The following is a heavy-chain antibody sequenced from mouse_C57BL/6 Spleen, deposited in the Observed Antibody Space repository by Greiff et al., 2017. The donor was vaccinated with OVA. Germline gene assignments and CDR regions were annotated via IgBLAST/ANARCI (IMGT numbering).Heavy chain of an antibody. J-gene: IGHJ2*01. Sequence: VQLQQSGAELVKPGASVKMSCKASGYTFTSYWITWVKQRPGQGLEWIGDIYPGSGSTNYNEKFKSKATLTVDTSSSTAYMQLSSLTSEDSAVYYYASRLYYYGSSYGYWGQGTTLTVSS. D-gene: IGHD1-1*01. V-gene: IGHV1-55*01. CDR1: GYTFTSYW. CDR2: IYPGSGST. CDR3: ASRLYYYGSSYGY.